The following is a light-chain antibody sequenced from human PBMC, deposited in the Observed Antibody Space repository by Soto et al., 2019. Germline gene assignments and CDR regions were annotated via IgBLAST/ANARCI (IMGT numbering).Light chain of an antibody. CDR3: QKYDNVPT. J-gene: IGKJ1*01. CDR2: AAS. Sequence: DNQVTQSPSSLSASVGDRVTITCRASQGISNALAWYQQRPGKVPRLLMYAASTLQSGVPSRFSGSGSGTDFTLTISSLQPEDVADYYCQKYDNVPTFGQGAKVEIK. V-gene: IGKV1-27*01. CDR1: QGISNA.